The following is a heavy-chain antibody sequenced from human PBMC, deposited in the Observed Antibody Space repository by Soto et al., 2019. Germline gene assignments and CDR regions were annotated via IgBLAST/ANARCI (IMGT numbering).Heavy chain of an antibody. Sequence: SQTLSLTCVISGDSVSSSSVTWNWIRQSPSRGLEWLGRTYYRSKWYNDYAESVKSRITINPDTSKNQFSLHLNSVTPEDTAVYYCVRLIGNSWFDFWGQGTLVTVSS. D-gene: IGHD1-26*01. CDR2: TYYRSKWYN. CDR3: VRLIGNSWFDF. J-gene: IGHJ5*01. V-gene: IGHV6-1*01. CDR1: GDSVSSSSVT.